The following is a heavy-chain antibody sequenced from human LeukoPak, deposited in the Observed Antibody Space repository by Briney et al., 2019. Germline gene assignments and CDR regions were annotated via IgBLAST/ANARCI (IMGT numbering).Heavy chain of an antibody. CDR1: GGTFSSYA. V-gene: IGHV1-69*05. J-gene: IGHJ4*02. D-gene: IGHD3-3*01. CDR3: AREALNPSYYDFWSGYPFDY. CDR2: IIPIFGTA. Sequence: SVEVSCKASGGTFSSYAISWVRQAPGQGLEWMGRIIPIFGTANYAQKFQGRVTITTDESTSTAYMELSSLRSEDTAVYYCAREALNPSYYDFWSGYPFDYWGQGTLVTVSS.